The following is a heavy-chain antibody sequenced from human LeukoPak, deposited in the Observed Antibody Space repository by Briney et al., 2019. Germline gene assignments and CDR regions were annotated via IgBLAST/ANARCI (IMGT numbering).Heavy chain of an antibody. CDR2: IYYSGSA. CDR3: ARSPAYYDILTGYYPKNWFDP. CDR1: GGSISSGDYY. D-gene: IGHD3-9*01. J-gene: IGHJ5*02. V-gene: IGHV4-30-4*08. Sequence: PSETLSLTCTVSGGSISSGDYYWSWIRQPPGKGLEWIGYIYYSGSAYYNPSLKCRVTISVDTSKNQFSLKLSSVTAADTAVYYCARSPAYYDILTGYYPKNWFDPWGQGTLVTVSS.